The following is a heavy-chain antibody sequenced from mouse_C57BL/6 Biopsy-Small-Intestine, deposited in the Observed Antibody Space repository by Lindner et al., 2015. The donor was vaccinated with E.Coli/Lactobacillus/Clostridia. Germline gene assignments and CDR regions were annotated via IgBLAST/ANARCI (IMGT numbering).Heavy chain of an antibody. V-gene: IGHV1-54*01. CDR1: GYAFTNYL. D-gene: IGHD1-1*01. CDR2: INPGSGGT. J-gene: IGHJ2*01. Sequence: VQLQESGAELVRPGTSVKVSCKASGYAFTNYLIEWVKQRPGQGLEWIGVINPGSGGTNYNEKFKGKATLTADKSSSTAYMQLSSLTSEDSAVYLCARNYYGKRGFDYWGQGTTLTVSS. CDR3: ARNYYGKRGFDY.